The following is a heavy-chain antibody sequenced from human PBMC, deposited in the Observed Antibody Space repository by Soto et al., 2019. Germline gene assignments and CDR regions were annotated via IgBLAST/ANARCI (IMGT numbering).Heavy chain of an antibody. CDR2: ISYDGSNK. J-gene: IGHJ4*02. CDR1: GFTFISYA. V-gene: IGHV3-30-3*01. Sequence: QVQLVESGGGVFKPGRSRRLSWAASGFTFISYAMHGFRQAPGKGLGWVAVISYDGSNKYYADSVQGRFTISRDNPKNTLYLQMNSLRAEDTAVYYCARGTPADSWGQGTLVTVSS. CDR3: ARGTPADS.